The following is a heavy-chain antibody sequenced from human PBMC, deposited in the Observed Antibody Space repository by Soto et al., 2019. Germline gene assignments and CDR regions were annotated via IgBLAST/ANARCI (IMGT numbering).Heavy chain of an antibody. CDR3: AKQRADYGSGADTFYFDS. D-gene: IGHD3-10*01. CDR2: LSGSGGTT. J-gene: IGHJ4*02. CDR1: GVTFSNYA. V-gene: IGHV3-23*01. Sequence: EVQLLESGGGLVQPGGSLRLSCTVSGVTFSNYAMNWVRQAPGKGLEWVSSLSGSGGTTYYADSVKGRFIISRDNSKNTLYLLINSLRAEDTALYYCAKQRADYGSGADTFYFDSWGQGELVTVSS.